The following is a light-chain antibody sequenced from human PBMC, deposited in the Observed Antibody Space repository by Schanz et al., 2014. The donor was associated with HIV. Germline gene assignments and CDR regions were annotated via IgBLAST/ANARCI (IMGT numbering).Light chain of an antibody. CDR2: DVT. Sequence: QSVLTQPAFVSGSPGQSITISCSGSNSDIPNFSFLSWYQHHPGKAPKLLIYDVTHRPSGISPRFSGSKSGNTASLTISGLLPEDEAEYYCSSYTSSSTLVFGGGTKLTVL. CDR1: NSDIPNFSF. J-gene: IGLJ2*01. V-gene: IGLV2-14*03. CDR3: SSYTSSSTLV.